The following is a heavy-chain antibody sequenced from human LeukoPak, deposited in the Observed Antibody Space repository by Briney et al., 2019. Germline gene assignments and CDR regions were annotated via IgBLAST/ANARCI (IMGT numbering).Heavy chain of an antibody. J-gene: IGHJ4*02. CDR1: GFTFSRYW. D-gene: IGHD5-18*01. Sequence: GGSLRLSCAASGFTFSRYWMSWVRQAPEKGLEWVANIKEDGSVKYYVDSVKGRFTISRDNAKNSLYLQMNSLRAEDTAVYYCARDLGGYSYGSHFDYWGQGTLVTVSS. V-gene: IGHV3-7*01. CDR3: ARDLGGYSYGSHFDY. CDR2: IKEDGSVK.